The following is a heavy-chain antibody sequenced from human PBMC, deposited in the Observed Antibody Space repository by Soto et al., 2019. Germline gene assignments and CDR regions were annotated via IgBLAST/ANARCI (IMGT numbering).Heavy chain of an antibody. V-gene: IGHV1-3*01. CDR3: ARAGETPQDCSGGYYYYGMDV. CDR2: INAGNGNT. Sequence: ASVKVSCKASGYTFTSYAMHWVRQAPGQRLEWMGWINAGNGNTKYSQKFQGRVTITRDTSASTAYMELSSLRSEDTAVYYCARAGETPQDCSGGYYYYGMDVWGQGTTVTVSS. D-gene: IGHD6-19*01. J-gene: IGHJ6*02. CDR1: GYTFTSYA.